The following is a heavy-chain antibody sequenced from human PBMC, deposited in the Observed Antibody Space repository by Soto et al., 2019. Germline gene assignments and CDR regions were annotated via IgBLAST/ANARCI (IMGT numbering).Heavy chain of an antibody. V-gene: IGHV5-51*01. CDR2: IYPGDSDT. Sequence: PGESLKISCKGSGYSFTSYWIGWVRQMPGKGLEWMGIIYPGDSDTRYSPSSQGQVTISADKSISTAYLQWSSLKASDTAMYYCARQKDYDSSGYPNYFDYWGQGTLVTVSS. CDR1: GYSFTSYW. J-gene: IGHJ4*02. CDR3: ARQKDYDSSGYPNYFDY. D-gene: IGHD3-22*01.